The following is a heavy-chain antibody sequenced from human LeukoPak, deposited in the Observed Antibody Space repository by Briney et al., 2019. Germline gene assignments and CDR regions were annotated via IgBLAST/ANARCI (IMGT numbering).Heavy chain of an antibody. CDR2: INPSGGST. CDR3: ARGRSIAARPGYFQH. Sequence: ASVKVSCKASGYTFTSYYMHWVRQAPGQGLEWMGIINPSGGSTSYAQKSQGRVTMTRDTSTSTVYMELNSLRSEDTAVYYCARGRSIAARPGYFQHWGQGTLVTVSS. J-gene: IGHJ1*01. D-gene: IGHD6-6*01. V-gene: IGHV1-46*01. CDR1: GYTFTSYY.